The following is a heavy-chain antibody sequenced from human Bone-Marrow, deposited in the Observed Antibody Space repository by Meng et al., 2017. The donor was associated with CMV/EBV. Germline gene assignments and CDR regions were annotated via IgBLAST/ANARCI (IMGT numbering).Heavy chain of an antibody. V-gene: IGHV4-39*07. Sequence: GSLRLSCIVSGDSIGGSSFYWGWVRQPPGKGLEWLANIYHSGTTYYNPSLKSRVTISVDTSKNQFSLKLSSVTAADTAVYYCASNVVVPAAMGYYYYGMDVWGQGTTVTVSS. CDR2: IYHSGTT. J-gene: IGHJ6*02. CDR3: ASNVVVPAAMGYYYYGMDV. CDR1: GDSIGGSSFY. D-gene: IGHD2-2*01.